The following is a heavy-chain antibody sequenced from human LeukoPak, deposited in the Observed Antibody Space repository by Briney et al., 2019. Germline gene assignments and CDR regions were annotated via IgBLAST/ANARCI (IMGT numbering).Heavy chain of an antibody. D-gene: IGHD3-3*01. CDR1: GFTFSDYY. CDR3: ARRTYYNFWSGYPTTYYYYYYMDV. CDR2: ISGSGDTI. J-gene: IGHJ6*03. V-gene: IGHV3-11*01. Sequence: GGSLRLSCAAPGFTFSDYYMNWIRQAPGSGLEWISFISGSGDTIYYADSVKGRFTISRDNAKNALYLQMNSLRAEDSAVYYCARRTYYNFWSGYPTTYYYYYYMDVWGKGTTVTVSS.